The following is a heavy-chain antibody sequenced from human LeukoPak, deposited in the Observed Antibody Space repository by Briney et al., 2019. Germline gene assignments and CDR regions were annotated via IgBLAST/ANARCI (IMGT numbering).Heavy chain of an antibody. CDR1: GFTFSRYS. CDR3: AKVEYGDYSYYFDY. D-gene: IGHD4-17*01. V-gene: IGHV3-21*01. J-gene: IGHJ4*02. CDR2: ISGSSSYI. Sequence: GGSLRLSCAASGFTFSRYSMNWVRQAPGKGLEWVSSISGSSSYIYYADSVKGRFTISRHNAKNSLYLQMNSLRAEDTAVYYCAKVEYGDYSYYFDYWGQGTLVTVSS.